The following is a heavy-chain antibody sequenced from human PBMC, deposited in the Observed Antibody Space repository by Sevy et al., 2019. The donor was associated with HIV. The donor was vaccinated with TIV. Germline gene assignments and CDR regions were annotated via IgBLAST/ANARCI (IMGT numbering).Heavy chain of an antibody. J-gene: IGHJ4*02. V-gene: IGHV3-21*01. CDR1: GFTFSSYS. Sequence: GWSLRLSCAASGFTFSSYSMNWVRQAPGKGLEWVSSISSSSSYIYYADSVKGRFTISRDNAKNSLYLQMNSLRAEDTAVYYCARDVRSGSFPIAENYWGQGTLVTVSS. D-gene: IGHD3-10*01. CDR3: ARDVRSGSFPIAENY. CDR2: ISSSSSYI.